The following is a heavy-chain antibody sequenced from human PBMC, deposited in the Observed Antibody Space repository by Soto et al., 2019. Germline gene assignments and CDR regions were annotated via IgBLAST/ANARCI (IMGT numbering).Heavy chain of an antibody. J-gene: IGHJ6*02. Sequence: PGESLKISCKGSGYSFTSYWISWVRQMPGKGLEWMGRIDPSDSYTNYSPSFQGHVTISADKSISTAYLQWISLKASYTAMHDAARTLYYDFWSGYFYGMDVWGQGNTVTVSS. V-gene: IGHV5-10-1*01. CDR1: GYSFTSYW. CDR2: IDPSDSYT. D-gene: IGHD3-3*01. CDR3: ARTLYYDFWSGYFYGMDV.